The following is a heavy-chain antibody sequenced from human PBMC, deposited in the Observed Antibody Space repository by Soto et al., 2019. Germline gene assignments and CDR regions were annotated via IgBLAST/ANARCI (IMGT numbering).Heavy chain of an antibody. CDR3: AKKEYYYDSSGYYSFDY. CDR1: GFTFSSYA. CDR2: ISGSGGST. D-gene: IGHD3-22*01. Sequence: GGSLRLSCAASGFTFSSYAMSWVRQAPGKGLEWVSAISGSGGSTYYADSVKGRFTISRDNSKNTLYLQMNSLRAEDTAVYYCAKKEYYYDSSGYYSFDYWGQGTLVTVSS. V-gene: IGHV3-23*01. J-gene: IGHJ4*02.